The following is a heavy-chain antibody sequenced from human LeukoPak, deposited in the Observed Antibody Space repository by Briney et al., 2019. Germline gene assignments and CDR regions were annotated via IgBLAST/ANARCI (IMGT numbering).Heavy chain of an antibody. CDR3: ARGAAPTLGSDLDY. CDR1: GFTFSSYW. J-gene: IGHJ4*02. D-gene: IGHD1-1*01. CDR2: IKQDGSEK. Sequence: GGSLRLSCAASGFTFSSYWMSWVRQAPGKGLEWVANIKQDGSEKYYVDSVKGRFTISRDNAKNSLYLQMNSLRAEDTAVYYCARGAAPTLGSDLDYWGQGTLVTVSS. V-gene: IGHV3-7*01.